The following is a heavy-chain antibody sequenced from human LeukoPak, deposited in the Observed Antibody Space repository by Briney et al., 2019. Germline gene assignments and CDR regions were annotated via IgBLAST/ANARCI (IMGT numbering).Heavy chain of an antibody. CDR3: ARHAKGVVVPAAINWFDP. Sequence: SETLSLTCTVSGGSISSYYWSWIRRPPGKGLEWIGYIYYSGSTNYNPSLKSRVTISVDTSKNQFSLKLSSVTAADTAVYYCARHAKGVVVPAAINWFDPWGQGTLVTVSS. V-gene: IGHV4-59*08. J-gene: IGHJ5*02. D-gene: IGHD2-2*01. CDR1: GGSISSYY. CDR2: IYYSGST.